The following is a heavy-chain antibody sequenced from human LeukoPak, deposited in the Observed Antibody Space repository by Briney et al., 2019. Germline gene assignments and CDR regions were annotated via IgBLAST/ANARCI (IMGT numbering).Heavy chain of an antibody. J-gene: IGHJ4*02. CDR2: IKSKTDGGTT. CDR3: ARVISPTGFDY. V-gene: IGHV3-15*01. D-gene: IGHD4-11*01. Sequence: SWIRQAPGKGLEWVGRIKSKTDGGTTDYAAPVKGRFTISRDDSKNTLYLQMNSLRAEDTAVYYCARVISPTGFDYWGQGTLVTVSS.